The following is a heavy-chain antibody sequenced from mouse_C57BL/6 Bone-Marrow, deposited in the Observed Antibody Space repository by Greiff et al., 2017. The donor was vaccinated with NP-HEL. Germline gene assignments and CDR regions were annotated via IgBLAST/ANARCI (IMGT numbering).Heavy chain of an antibody. CDR3: AGYYYGSSRYYFDY. Sequence: QVQLQQSDAELVKPGASVKISCKVSGYTFTDHTIHWMKQRPEQGLEWIGYIYPRDGSIKYNEKFKGKATLTADKSSSTAYMLLNSLTSEDSAVYFCAGYYYGSSRYYFDYWGQGTTLTVSS. D-gene: IGHD1-1*01. CDR2: IYPRDGSI. J-gene: IGHJ2*01. V-gene: IGHV1-78*01. CDR1: GYTFTDHT.